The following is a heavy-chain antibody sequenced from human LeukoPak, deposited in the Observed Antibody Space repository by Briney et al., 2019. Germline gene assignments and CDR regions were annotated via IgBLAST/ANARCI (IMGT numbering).Heavy chain of an antibody. V-gene: IGHV4-34*01. J-gene: IGHJ5*01. Sequence: SEILSLTCAVYDESFISCYWSWIRQPPGKGLEWIGEVTHGGITSYNPSLKSRVTIFFETSKNQFSLKLRSVTAADTAIYYCARGPRLQSGYVGGGKRITHFDSWGQGTLVTVSS. D-gene: IGHD5-12*01. CDR1: DESFISCY. CDR3: ARGPRLQSGYVGGGKRITHFDS. CDR2: VTHGGIT.